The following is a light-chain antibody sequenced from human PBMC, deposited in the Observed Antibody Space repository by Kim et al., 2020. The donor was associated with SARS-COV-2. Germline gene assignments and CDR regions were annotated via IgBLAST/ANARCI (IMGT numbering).Light chain of an antibody. CDR3: SSYTIISTWV. V-gene: IGLV2-14*03. Sequence: QSALTQPASVSGSPGQSITISCAGTSSDIGDYRFVSWYQHHPGKAPKLIIYDVNKRPSGVSDRFSGSKSANAASLTISGLQVEDEADYYCSSYTIISTWVFGGGTKVTVL. J-gene: IGLJ3*02. CDR2: DVN. CDR1: SSDIGDYRF.